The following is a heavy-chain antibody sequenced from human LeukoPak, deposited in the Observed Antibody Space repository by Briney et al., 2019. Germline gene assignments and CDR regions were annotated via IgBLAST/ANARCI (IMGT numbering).Heavy chain of an antibody. CDR3: ARIAALYYYYMVV. J-gene: IGHJ6*03. Sequence: PGGSLRLSCAASGFTVSSNYMSWVRQAPGKGLEWVSVIYSGGSTYYADSVKGRFTISRDNSKNTLYLQMNSLRAEDSAVYYCARIAALYYYYMVVWGKGTTVTVSS. D-gene: IGHD6-13*01. V-gene: IGHV3-53*01. CDR1: GFTVSSNY. CDR2: IYSGGST.